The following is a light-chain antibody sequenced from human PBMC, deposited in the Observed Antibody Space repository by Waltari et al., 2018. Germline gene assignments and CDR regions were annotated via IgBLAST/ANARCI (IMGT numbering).Light chain of an antibody. CDR3: QKYGTLPAT. Sequence: DIFLTQSPGTLSLSPGEGATLSCRASQSISRFLAWYQQKPGQAPRLLIYDASTRATGIPDRVSCSVSGTDFSLTSSRLEPEDFAVYYCQKYGTLPATFGQGTKVEIK. J-gene: IGKJ1*01. V-gene: IGKV3-20*01. CDR1: QSISRF. CDR2: DAS.